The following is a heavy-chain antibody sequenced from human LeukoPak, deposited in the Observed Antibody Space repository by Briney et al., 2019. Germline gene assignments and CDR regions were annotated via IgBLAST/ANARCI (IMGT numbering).Heavy chain of an antibody. CDR1: EFTFSSYN. V-gene: IGHV3-48*01. Sequence: GGSLRLSCAASEFTFSSYNMNWVRQAPGKGLEWVSNIDSSSTAIYYADSVKGRFTISRDNAKKSLYLQMNSLRAEDTAVYYCAKSGYNRFDYWGQGTLVTVSS. J-gene: IGHJ4*02. CDR3: AKSGYNRFDY. CDR2: IDSSSTAI. D-gene: IGHD5-24*01.